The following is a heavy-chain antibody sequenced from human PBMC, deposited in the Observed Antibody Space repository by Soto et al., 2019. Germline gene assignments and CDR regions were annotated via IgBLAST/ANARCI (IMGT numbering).Heavy chain of an antibody. D-gene: IGHD3-10*01. Sequence: QVQLVESGGGVVQPGRSLRLSCAASGFTFRSYGMHWVRQAPGKGLEWVAVIWYDGSNKYYADSVKGRFTISRDNSKNTLYLQTNSLRAEDTALYYCARDRGTTCFDYWGQGTLVTVSS. CDR1: GFTFRSYG. V-gene: IGHV3-33*01. CDR2: IWYDGSNK. CDR3: ARDRGTTCFDY. J-gene: IGHJ4*02.